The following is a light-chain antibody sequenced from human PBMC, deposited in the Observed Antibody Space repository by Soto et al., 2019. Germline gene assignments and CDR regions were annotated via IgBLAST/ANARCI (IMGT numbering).Light chain of an antibody. J-gene: IGKJ5*01. Sequence: EIVLTQSPATLSLSPGERATLSCRASQSVRSSYLAWYQQNPGLAPRLLIYDASSRATGIPARFSGSGSGTDFTLTISRLEPEDFAVYYCQQYGSSPITFGQGTRLEIK. V-gene: IGKV3D-20*01. CDR2: DAS. CDR1: QSVRSSY. CDR3: QQYGSSPIT.